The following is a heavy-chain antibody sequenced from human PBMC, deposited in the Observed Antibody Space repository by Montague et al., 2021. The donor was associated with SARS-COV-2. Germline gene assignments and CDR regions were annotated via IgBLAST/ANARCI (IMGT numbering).Heavy chain of an antibody. CDR2: ISYDGRNK. Sequence: SLRLSCAASGYTFSHYGIHWVRQPPGKGLEWVAFISYDGRNKYYXXSVTGRFTISRDDSNNTLFLQMNSLKTEDTAVYYCAKDQGYFDWPLPQDGMDAWGQGTTAIVSS. CDR3: AKDQGYFDWPLPQDGMDA. D-gene: IGHD3-9*01. J-gene: IGHJ6*02. CDR1: GYTFSHYG. V-gene: IGHV3-30*04.